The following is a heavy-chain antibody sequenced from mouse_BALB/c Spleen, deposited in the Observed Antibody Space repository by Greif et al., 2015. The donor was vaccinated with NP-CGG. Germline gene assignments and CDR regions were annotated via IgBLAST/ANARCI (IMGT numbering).Heavy chain of an antibody. J-gene: IGHJ2*01. D-gene: IGHD2-14*01. Sequence: EVMLVESGGGLVKPGGSLKLSCAASGFTFSSYAMSWVRQTPEKRLEWVASISSGGSTYYPDGVKGRFTISRDNARNILYLQMSSLRSEDTAMYYCARGGYRYGYYFDYWGQGTTLTVSS. CDR3: ARGGYRYGYYFDY. V-gene: IGHV5-6-5*01. CDR1: GFTFSSYA. CDR2: ISSGGST.